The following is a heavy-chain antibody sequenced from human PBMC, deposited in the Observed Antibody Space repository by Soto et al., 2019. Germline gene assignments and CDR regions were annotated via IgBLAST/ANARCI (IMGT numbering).Heavy chain of an antibody. CDR3: ARDLRHSRLPGLDV. J-gene: IGHJ6*02. Sequence: PGGSLRLSCAASGFTFNNYAMNWVRQAPGKGLEWVSGISGSGGNTFYAGSVKGRFTISRDNSKNTLRLQMNSLRSEDTAVYYCARDLRHSRLPGLDVWGQGTTVTVSS. D-gene: IGHD2-15*01. V-gene: IGHV3-23*01. CDR2: ISGSGGNT. CDR1: GFTFNNYA.